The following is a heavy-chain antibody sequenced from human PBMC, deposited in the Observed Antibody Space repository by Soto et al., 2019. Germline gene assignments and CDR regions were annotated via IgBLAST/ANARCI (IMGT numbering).Heavy chain of an antibody. J-gene: IGHJ4*02. CDR2: YVPEDGKT. Sequence: QVQLEQSGAEAKKPGASVRVSCKISGSTLSEFSMHWVRQAPGKGLEWMGGYVPEDGKTIYAPKFQDRVIMTEDTSTDTAYMELSSLRSEDTAVYFCATGVGWGFIYSLQYWGQGTPVTVSS. CDR1: GSTLSEFS. V-gene: IGHV1-24*01. CDR3: ATGVGWGFIYSLQY. D-gene: IGHD1-26*01.